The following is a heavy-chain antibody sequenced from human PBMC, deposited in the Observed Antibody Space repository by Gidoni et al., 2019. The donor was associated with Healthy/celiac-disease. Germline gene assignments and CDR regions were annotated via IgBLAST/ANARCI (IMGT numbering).Heavy chain of an antibody. CDR2: IIPIFGTA. D-gene: IGHD3-10*01. CDR1: GGTFSSYA. CDR3: ARDRGALYGGDYYGMDV. V-gene: IGHV1-69*01. J-gene: IGHJ6*02. Sequence: QVQLVQSGAEVKKPGSSVTVSCKASGGTFSSYAISWVRQAPGQGLEWMGGIIPIFGTANYAQKFQGRVTITADESTSTAYMELSSLRSEDTAVYYCARDRGALYGGDYYGMDVWGQGTTVTVSS.